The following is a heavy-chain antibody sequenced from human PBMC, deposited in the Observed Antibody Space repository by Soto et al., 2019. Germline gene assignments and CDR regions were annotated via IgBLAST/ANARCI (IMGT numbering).Heavy chain of an antibody. D-gene: IGHD3-10*01. CDR1: GGSISSGDYY. V-gene: IGHV4-30-4*01. CDR3: ARRYSYGSGKYGLDL. Sequence: QVQLQESGPGLVKPSQTLSLTCTVSGGSISSGDYYWSWIRQPPGKGLEWIGYIYYSGSTYYNPSLKSRVTISVDTSKHQYSLKLRSVTAADTAVYYCARRYSYGSGKYGLDLWGQGATVTASS. CDR2: IYYSGST. J-gene: IGHJ6*02.